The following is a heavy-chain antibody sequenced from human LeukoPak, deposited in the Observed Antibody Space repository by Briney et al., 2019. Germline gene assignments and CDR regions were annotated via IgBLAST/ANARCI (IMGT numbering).Heavy chain of an antibody. CDR2: MNPNSGNT. V-gene: IGHV1-8*01. J-gene: IGHJ4*02. D-gene: IGHD3-3*01. CDR3: ARGLLFGVVAPPGAPY. Sequence: ASVKVSCKASGDTFTSYDINWVRQATGQGLEWMGWMNPNSGNTGYAQKFQGRVTMTRNTSISTAYMELSSLRSEDTAAYYCARGLLFGVVAPPGAPYWGQGTLVTVSS. CDR1: GDTFTSYD.